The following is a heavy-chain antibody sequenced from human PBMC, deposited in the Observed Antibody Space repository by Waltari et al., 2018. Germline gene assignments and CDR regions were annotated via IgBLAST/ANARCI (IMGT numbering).Heavy chain of an antibody. J-gene: IGHJ3*02. Sequence: QVQLVQSGAEVKKPGSSVKVSCKASGGTFSSYALSWVRQAPGQGLEWMGGIIPIFGTANYAQKFQGRVTITADESTSTAYMELSSLRSEDTAVYYCARPNSSGWYGADAFDIWGQGTMVTVSS. CDR1: GGTFSSYA. V-gene: IGHV1-69*12. CDR2: IIPIFGTA. D-gene: IGHD6-19*01. CDR3: ARPNSSGWYGADAFDI.